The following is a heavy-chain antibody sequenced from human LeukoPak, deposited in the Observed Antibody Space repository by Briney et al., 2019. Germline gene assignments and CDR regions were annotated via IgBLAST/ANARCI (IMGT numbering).Heavy chain of an antibody. D-gene: IGHD3-22*01. CDR1: GGSISSGSYY. V-gene: IGHV4-61*02. CDR2: IYTSGST. Sequence: SETLSLTCTVSGGSISSGSYYWSWIRQPAGKGLEWIGRIYTSGSTNYNPSLKSRVTISVDTSKNQFSLKLSSVTAADTAVYYCARDGGHIYYDSSGYAFFDYWGQGTLVTVSS. J-gene: IGHJ4*02. CDR3: ARDGGHIYYDSSGYAFFDY.